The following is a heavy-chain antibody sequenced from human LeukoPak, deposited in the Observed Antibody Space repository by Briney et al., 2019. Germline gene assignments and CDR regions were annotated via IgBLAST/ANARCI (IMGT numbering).Heavy chain of an antibody. CDR2: ISRSGISI. Sequence: GGSLRLSCAASGFIFSDNYMSWVRQAPGKGLEWISFISRSGISIYYADSVKGRFSISRDNAKNSMYLQMDSLRAEDTAIYYCARDFAWGNYHPVWGQGTLVTVSS. V-gene: IGHV3-11*01. J-gene: IGHJ4*02. CDR1: GFIFSDNY. D-gene: IGHD3-16*02. CDR3: ARDFAWGNYHPV.